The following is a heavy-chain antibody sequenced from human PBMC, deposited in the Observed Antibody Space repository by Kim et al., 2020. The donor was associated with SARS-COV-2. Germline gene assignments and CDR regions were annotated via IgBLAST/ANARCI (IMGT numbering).Heavy chain of an antibody. CDR3: AKEEYSYGDYFDY. D-gene: IGHD5-18*01. Sequence: LSLTCAASGFTFSSYAMSWVRQAPGKGLEWVSAISGSGGSTYYADSVKGRFTISRDNSKNTLYLQMNSLRAEDTAVYYCAKEEYSYGDYFDYWGQGTLVTVSS. CDR1: GFTFSSYA. V-gene: IGHV3-23*01. CDR2: ISGSGGST. J-gene: IGHJ4*02.